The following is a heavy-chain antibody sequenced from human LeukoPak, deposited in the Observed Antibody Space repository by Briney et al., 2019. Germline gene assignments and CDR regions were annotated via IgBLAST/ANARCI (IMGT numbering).Heavy chain of an antibody. Sequence: SETLSLTCAVSGGSISSSNWWSWVRQPPGKGLEWIGEIYHSGSTNYNPSLMSRVTISVDKSKNQFSLKLSSVTAADTAVYYCARLPLSSMVRGVITGDYWGQGTLVTVSS. CDR2: IYHSGST. V-gene: IGHV4-4*02. J-gene: IGHJ4*02. CDR1: GGSISSSNW. D-gene: IGHD3-10*01. CDR3: ARLPLSSMVRGVITGDY.